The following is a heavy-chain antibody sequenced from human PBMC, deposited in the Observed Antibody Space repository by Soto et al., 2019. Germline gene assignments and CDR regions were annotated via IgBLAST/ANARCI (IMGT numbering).Heavy chain of an antibody. CDR1: GFTFSNYA. J-gene: IGHJ4*02. Sequence: QVQLVESGGGVVQPGRSLRLSCAASGFTFSNYAIHWVRQAPGKGLEWVAVISYDGSKKYYADSVKGRFTISRDNSKSTQYLQMNSLRVEDTAVYYCARAGDYREFDFWGQGTLVTVSS. CDR3: ARAGDYREFDF. V-gene: IGHV3-30-3*01. CDR2: ISYDGSKK. D-gene: IGHD3-16*01.